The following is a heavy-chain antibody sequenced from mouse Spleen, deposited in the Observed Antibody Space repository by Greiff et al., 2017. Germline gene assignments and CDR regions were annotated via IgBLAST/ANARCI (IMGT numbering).Heavy chain of an antibody. V-gene: IGHV5-6-4*01. Sequence: EVKLVESGGGLVKPGGSLKLSCAASGFTFSSYTMSWVRQTPEKRLEWVATISSGGSYTYYPDSVKGRFTISRDNAKNTLYLQMSSLKSEDTAMYYCTRAITTVVEMDYWGQGTSVTVPS. CDR1: GFTFSSYT. D-gene: IGHD1-1*01. CDR3: TRAITTVVEMDY. CDR2: ISSGGSYT. J-gene: IGHJ4*01.